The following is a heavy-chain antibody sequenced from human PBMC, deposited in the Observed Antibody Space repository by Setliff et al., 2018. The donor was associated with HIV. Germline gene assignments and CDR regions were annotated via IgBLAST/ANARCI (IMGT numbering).Heavy chain of an antibody. D-gene: IGHD5-12*01. V-gene: IGHV1-69*05. CDR3: ARTSGDAYNYEGAFDV. Sequence: SVKVSCKVSGDTFNNYGLNWVRQAPGQGLEWMGGIIPIFKSADYAQKFQGRVTITTDESTSTAYMDLSSLKSEDMAIYYCARTSGDAYNYEGAFDVWGQGTLVTVSS. CDR1: GDTFNNYG. J-gene: IGHJ3*01. CDR2: IIPIFKSA.